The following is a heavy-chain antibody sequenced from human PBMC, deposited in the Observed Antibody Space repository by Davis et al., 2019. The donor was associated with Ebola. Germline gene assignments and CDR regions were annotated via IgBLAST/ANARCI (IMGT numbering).Heavy chain of an antibody. J-gene: IGHJ5*01. V-gene: IGHV3-23*01. CDR1: GFTFSRYA. D-gene: IGHD3-9*01. CDR3: ARVNAVTGYSRFDS. CDR2: ISGRGGST. Sequence: LSLTCAASGFTFSRYAMSWVRQAPGKGLEWVSTISGRGGSTYNADSVKGRFTISRDNAKNSLYLRLNSLRAEDTALYHCARVNAVTGYSRFDSWGQGTLVTVSS.